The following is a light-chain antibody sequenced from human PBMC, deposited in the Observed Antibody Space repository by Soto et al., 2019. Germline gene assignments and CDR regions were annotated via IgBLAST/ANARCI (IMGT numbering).Light chain of an antibody. CDR3: SSFADGFNVV. CDR1: SSDVGGYNY. Sequence: QSALTQPRSVSGSPGQSVTISCTGTSSDVGGYNYVSWYQQHPGKAPKLIIYDVSERPSGVPDRFSGSKSGNTASLTISGLQAEDEAEYFCSSFADGFNVVFGGGTKLTVL. CDR2: DVS. V-gene: IGLV2-11*01. J-gene: IGLJ2*01.